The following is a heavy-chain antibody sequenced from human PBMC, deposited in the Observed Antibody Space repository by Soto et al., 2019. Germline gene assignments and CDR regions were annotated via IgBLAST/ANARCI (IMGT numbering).Heavy chain of an antibody. CDR2: IYWDGDE. CDR1: GFSLSTSEVG. J-gene: IGHJ4*02. V-gene: IGHV2-5*02. D-gene: IGHD6-19*01. CDR3: AHGSGWLSDY. Sequence: QITLKESGPPLVKPTQTLTLTCTFSGFSLSTSEVGVSWIRQPPGKGLEWLALIYWDGDEEYSPNLRSRLTITKDTSKNQVVLIMTNVDPGDTATYYRAHGSGWLSDYWGQGTRVTVSS.